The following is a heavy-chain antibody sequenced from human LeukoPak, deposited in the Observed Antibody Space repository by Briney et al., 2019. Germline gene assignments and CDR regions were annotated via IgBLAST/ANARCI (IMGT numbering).Heavy chain of an antibody. CDR2: ASYYVGKQ. D-gene: IGHD1-1*01. CDR1: GFTFSDYA. Sequence: GGSLTLSCPASGFTFSDYAMSWVRQAPGKGLEWVSTASYYVGKQYHADSVRGRFTVSRDNSRNTVSLQMSSLRVEDTGIYYCAKAGIGADGAGFLCEYWGQGTLVTVPS. CDR3: AKAGIGADGAGFLCEY. V-gene: IGHV3-23*01. J-gene: IGHJ4*02.